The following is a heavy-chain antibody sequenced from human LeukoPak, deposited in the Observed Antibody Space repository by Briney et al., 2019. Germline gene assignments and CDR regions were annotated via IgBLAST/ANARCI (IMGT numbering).Heavy chain of an antibody. CDR3: ARARAHLKYYYDSSGYYYFDY. V-gene: IGHV4-34*01. CDR2: INHSGST. Sequence: SSETLSLTCTVSGGSISSYYWSWIRQPPGKGLEWIGEINHSGSTNYNPSLKSRVTISVDTSKNQFSLKLSSVTAADTAVYYCARARAHLKYYYDSSGYYYFDYWGQGTLVTVSS. J-gene: IGHJ4*02. D-gene: IGHD3-22*01. CDR1: GGSISSYY.